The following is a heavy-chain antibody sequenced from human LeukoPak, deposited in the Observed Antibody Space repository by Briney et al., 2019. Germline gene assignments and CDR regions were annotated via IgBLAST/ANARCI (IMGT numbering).Heavy chain of an antibody. J-gene: IGHJ4*02. D-gene: IGHD4-17*01. CDR3: AREGLTVTLLVQRGYFDY. CDR2: INPSGGST. CDR1: GYTFTSCY. V-gene: IGHV1-46*01. Sequence: ASVKVSCKASGYTFTSCYMHWVRQAPGQGLEWMGIINPSGGSTSYAQKFQGRVTMTRDTSTSTVYMELSSLRSEDTAVYYCAREGLTVTLLVQRGYFDYWGQGTLVTVSS.